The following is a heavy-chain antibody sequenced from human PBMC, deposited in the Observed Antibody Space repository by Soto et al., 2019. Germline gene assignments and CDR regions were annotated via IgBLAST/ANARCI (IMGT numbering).Heavy chain of an antibody. CDR3: ARESVVPAAKTYYMDV. J-gene: IGHJ6*03. Sequence: GGSRRLSCAASGFTFSSYWMSWVRQAPGKGLERVANIKQDGSEKYYVDSVKGRFTISRDNAKNSLYLQMNSLRAEDTAVYYCARESVVPAAKTYYMDVWGKGTTVTVSS. CDR1: GFTFSSYW. D-gene: IGHD2-2*01. V-gene: IGHV3-7*01. CDR2: IKQDGSEK.